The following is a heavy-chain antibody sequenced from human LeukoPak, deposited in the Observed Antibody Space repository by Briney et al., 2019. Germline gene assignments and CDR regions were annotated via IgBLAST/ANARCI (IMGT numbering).Heavy chain of an antibody. D-gene: IGHD5-24*01. Sequence: PGGSLRLSCGVPGFTFSDYWMTWVRQAPGKGLEWLASIKPDGSEAYYVDSVKGRFTISRDNAKNSLYLQMNSLRAEGTAVYFCARVSNYIFDIWGQGTMVIVSS. CDR3: ARVSNYIFDI. CDR1: GFTFSDYW. V-gene: IGHV3-7*01. J-gene: IGHJ3*02. CDR2: IKPDGSEA.